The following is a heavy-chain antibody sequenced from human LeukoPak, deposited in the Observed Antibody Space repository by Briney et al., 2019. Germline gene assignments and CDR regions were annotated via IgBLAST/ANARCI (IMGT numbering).Heavy chain of an antibody. CDR1: GFTVSSNY. CDR2: IYSGGST. CDR3: ARDRSSGYSYGQGDY. V-gene: IGHV3-53*01. D-gene: IGHD5-18*01. J-gene: IGHJ4*02. Sequence: GGSLRLSCAASGFTVSSNYMSWVRQAPGKGLEWVSVIYSGGSTYYADSVKGRFTISRDNAKNSLYLQMNSLRAEDTAVYYCARDRSSGYSYGQGDYWGQGTLVTVSS.